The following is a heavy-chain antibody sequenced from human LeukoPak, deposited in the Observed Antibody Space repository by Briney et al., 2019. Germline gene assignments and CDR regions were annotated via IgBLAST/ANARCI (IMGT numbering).Heavy chain of an antibody. J-gene: IGHJ4*02. CDR1: GFTFSSYA. Sequence: PGGSLRLSCAASGFTFSSYAMHWVRQAPGKGLEWVAVISYDGSNKYYADSVKGRFTISRDNSKNTLYLQMNSLRAEDTAVYYCARDRGGSYLGFDYWGQGTLVTVSS. V-gene: IGHV3-30-3*01. D-gene: IGHD1-26*01. CDR2: ISYDGSNK. CDR3: ARDRGGSYLGFDY.